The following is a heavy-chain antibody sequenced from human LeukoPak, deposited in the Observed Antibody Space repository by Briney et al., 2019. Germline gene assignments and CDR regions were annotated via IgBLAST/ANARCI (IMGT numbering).Heavy chain of an antibody. D-gene: IGHD3-10*01. CDR1: GYTFTSYG. V-gene: IGHV1-18*01. CDR2: ISANNGNT. CDR3: AREMNPGVSTMVRAPRGANYYYYYGMDV. Sequence: ASVKVSCKASGYTFTSYGISWVRQAPGQGLEWMGWISANNGNTNYAQKLQGRVTMTTDTSTSTAYMDLRSLRSDDTAVYYCAREMNPGVSTMVRAPRGANYYYYYGMDVWGQGTTVTVSS. J-gene: IGHJ6*02.